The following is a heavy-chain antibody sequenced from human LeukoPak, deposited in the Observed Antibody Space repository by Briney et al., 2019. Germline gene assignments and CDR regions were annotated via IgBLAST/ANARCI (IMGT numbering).Heavy chain of an antibody. CDR1: GYTFTSYG. V-gene: IGHV7-4-1*02. D-gene: IGHD3-22*01. Sequence: ASVKVSCKASGYTFTSYGISWVRQAPGQGLEWMGWINTNTGNPTYAQGFTGRFVFSLDTSVSTAYLQISSLKAEDTAVYYCARSPYYYDSSGSAPFDYWGQGTLVTVSS. CDR3: ARSPYYYDSSGSAPFDY. CDR2: INTNTGNP. J-gene: IGHJ4*02.